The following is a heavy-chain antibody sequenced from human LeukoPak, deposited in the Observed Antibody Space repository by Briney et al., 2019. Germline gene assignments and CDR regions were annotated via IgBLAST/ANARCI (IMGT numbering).Heavy chain of an antibody. V-gene: IGHV4-59*01. J-gene: IGHJ5*01. Sequence: SETLSLTCTVSGGSISSYYWSWIRQPPGKGLEWIGYIYYSGSTNYNPSPKSRVTISVDTSKNQFSLKLSSVTAADTAVYYCARDLDGSATNWFDPWGQGTLVTVSS. CDR1: GGSISSYY. CDR2: IYYSGST. CDR3: ARDLDGSATNWFDP. D-gene: IGHD3-10*01.